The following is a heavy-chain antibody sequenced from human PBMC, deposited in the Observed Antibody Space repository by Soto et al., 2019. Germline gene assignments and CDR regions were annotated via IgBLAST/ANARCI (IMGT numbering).Heavy chain of an antibody. CDR1: GGTFSSYA. J-gene: IGHJ4*02. Sequence: SVKVSCKASGGTFSSYAISCVRQAPGQGLEWMGGIIPIFGPPNYAQKFQGRVTITADESTSTAYMELSSLRSEDTAVYYCARDYRRYYDSSGYLDYWGQGTLVTVSS. CDR3: ARDYRRYYDSSGYLDY. D-gene: IGHD3-22*01. CDR2: IIPIFGPP. V-gene: IGHV1-69*13.